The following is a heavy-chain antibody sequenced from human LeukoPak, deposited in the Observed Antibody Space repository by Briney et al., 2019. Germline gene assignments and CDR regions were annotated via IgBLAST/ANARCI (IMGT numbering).Heavy chain of an antibody. V-gene: IGHV4-34*01. D-gene: IGHD5-18*01. Sequence: SETLSLTCGVYGGSFSGYCWSWIRQPPGKGLEWIGEITHSGSTNYNPSLKSRVTMSVDMSKNQFSLKLSSVTAADTAVYYCARQNGYSYGYANCYYYYGMDVWGQGTTVTVSS. CDR2: ITHSGST. CDR3: ARQNGYSYGYANCYYYYGMDV. J-gene: IGHJ6*02. CDR1: GGSFSGYC.